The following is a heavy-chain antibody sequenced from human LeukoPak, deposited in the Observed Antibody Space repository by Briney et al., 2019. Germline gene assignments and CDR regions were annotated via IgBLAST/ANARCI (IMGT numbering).Heavy chain of an antibody. CDR2: ISGSGGST. CDR1: GFTFSSYA. V-gene: IGHV3-23*01. J-gene: IGHJ6*03. CDR3: AKAHGSSWLRDYYYYMDV. Sequence: GGSLRLSCAASGFTFSSYAMSWVRQAPGKGLEWVSAISGSGGSTYYADSVKGRFTISRDNSKNTLYLQMNSLRAEDTAVYYCAKAHGSSWLRDYYYYMDVWGKGTTVTVSS. D-gene: IGHD6-13*01.